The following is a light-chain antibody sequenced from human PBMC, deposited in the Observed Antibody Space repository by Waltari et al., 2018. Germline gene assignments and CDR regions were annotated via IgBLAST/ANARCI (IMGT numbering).Light chain of an antibody. CDR3: GTWDSSLSGAV. CDR2: EDS. J-gene: IGLJ7*01. Sequence: QSVLTQPPSVSAAPGQRVTISGSGGSSNIGNNYVSWYRQFPGTAPKLLIYEDSARPSGIPGRFSGSKSGTSATLDITGLQAGDEADYYCGTWDSSLSGAVFGGGTHLTVL. CDR1: SSNIGNNY. V-gene: IGLV1-51*02.